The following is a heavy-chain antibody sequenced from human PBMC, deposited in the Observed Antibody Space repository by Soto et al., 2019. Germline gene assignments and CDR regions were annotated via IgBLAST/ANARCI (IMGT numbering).Heavy chain of an antibody. CDR1: GFTFSNSW. CDR3: TRKRFGMDV. CDR2: IKEDGSEK. Sequence: EVQLVESGGGLVQPGESLRLSCAASGFTFSNSWMSWVRQAPGKGLEWVANIKEDGSEKYYVDPVKGRFTITRDNAKNSLYLQMNNLRAEDTAVYFCTRKRFGMDVWGQGTTVTVSS. V-gene: IGHV3-7*03. J-gene: IGHJ6*02.